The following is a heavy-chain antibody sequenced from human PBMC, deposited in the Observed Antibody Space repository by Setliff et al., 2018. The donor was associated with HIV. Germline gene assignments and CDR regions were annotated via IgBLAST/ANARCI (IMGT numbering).Heavy chain of an antibody. J-gene: IGHJ4*02. CDR1: GFTFSSYW. CDR2: IRQGGSEK. D-gene: IGHD1-1*01. Sequence: SLRLSCGASGFTFSSYWMSWVRRAPGKGLEWVANIRQGGSEKYYVDSVKGRFTISRDNANNSMYLEMNSLRAEDTAVYYCAREGGSGTTVHFDSWGQGTLVTVSS. V-gene: IGHV3-7*01. CDR3: AREGGSGTTVHFDS.